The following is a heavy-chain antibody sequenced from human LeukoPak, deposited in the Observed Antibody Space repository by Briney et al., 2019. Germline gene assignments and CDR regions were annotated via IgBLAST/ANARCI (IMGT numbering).Heavy chain of an antibody. CDR2: ISYGGSNK. D-gene: IGHD6-13*01. Sequence: PGRSLRLSCAASGFTFSNYAMHWVRQAPGKGLEWVAVISYGGSNKYYADSVKGRFTISRDNSKNTLYLQMNSLRAEDTAVYYCAGDVQSVDSSSWYFGGYFDYWGQGTLVTVSS. CDR3: AGDVQSVDSSSWYFGGYFDY. V-gene: IGHV3-30-3*01. CDR1: GFTFSNYA. J-gene: IGHJ4*02.